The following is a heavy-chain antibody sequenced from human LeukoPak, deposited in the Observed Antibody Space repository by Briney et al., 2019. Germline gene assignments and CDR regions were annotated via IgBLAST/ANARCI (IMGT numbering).Heavy chain of an antibody. J-gene: IGHJ4*02. CDR3: ARASWVSSTDAVR. CDR1: GLSFSSFA. D-gene: IGHD2-8*01. Sequence: GGSLRLSCAASGLSFSSFAMSWVRQGPGRRLEWVSSMRGNGETFYADSVKGRFTLSSDSSRNTVYFQLNNLRVEDTAIYYCARASWVSSTDAVRWGQGTLVTVSS. V-gene: IGHV3-23*01. CDR2: MRGNGET.